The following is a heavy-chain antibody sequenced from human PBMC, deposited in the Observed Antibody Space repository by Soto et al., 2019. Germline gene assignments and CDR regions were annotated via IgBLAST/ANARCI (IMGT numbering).Heavy chain of an antibody. Sequence: SETLSLTCTVSGDSITRSNFYWGWIRQPPGKGLEWLGSIFYSGSTFYNPALKSRVTFSVDTSKNHFSLKPSPVTAADTAVYYCARHKTTMLTVVSAFDPWGQGTRVTVSS. V-gene: IGHV4-39*02. D-gene: IGHD3-22*01. J-gene: IGHJ5*02. CDR3: ARHKTTMLTVVSAFDP. CDR2: IFYSGST. CDR1: GDSITRSNFY.